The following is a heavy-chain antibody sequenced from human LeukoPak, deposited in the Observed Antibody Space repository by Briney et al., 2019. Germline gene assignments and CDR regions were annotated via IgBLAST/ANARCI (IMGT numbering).Heavy chain of an antibody. D-gene: IGHD1-7*01. J-gene: IGHJ4*02. Sequence: SETLSLTCTASGGSISSYYWTWIRQPAGKGLEWIAYIYYTGSTNYNPSLKSRVTISVDTSKNQFSLKLSSVTAADTAVYYCARLGPRGTNRYHYDYWGQGTLVTVSS. CDR2: IYYTGST. CDR1: GGSISSYY. V-gene: IGHV4-59*08. CDR3: ARLGPRGTNRYHYDY.